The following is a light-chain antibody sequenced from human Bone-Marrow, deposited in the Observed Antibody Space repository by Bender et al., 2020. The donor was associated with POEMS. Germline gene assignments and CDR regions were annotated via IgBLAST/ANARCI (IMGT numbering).Light chain of an antibody. Sequence: QSALTQPASVSGSPGQSITISCTGTRSDVGVYKYVSWYQQHPGKAPILLIFEDTKRPSGVPDRFSGSKSGNTASLTVSGLQAEDEGAYYCSSYAAYHNFIFGGGTKLTVL. J-gene: IGLJ2*01. CDR2: EDT. CDR3: SSYAAYHNFI. V-gene: IGLV2-8*01. CDR1: RSDVGVYKY.